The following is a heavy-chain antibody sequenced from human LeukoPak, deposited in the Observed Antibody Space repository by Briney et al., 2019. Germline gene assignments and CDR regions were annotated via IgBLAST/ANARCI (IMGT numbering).Heavy chain of an antibody. CDR2: IYYSGST. Sequence: SETLSLTCTVSGGSISSYYWSWIRQPPGKGLEWIGYIYYSGSTNYNPSLKSRVTISVDTSKNQFSLKLSSVTAADTAVYYCARARRGSGGYLHNWFDPWGQGTLVTVSS. D-gene: IGHD1-26*01. J-gene: IGHJ5*02. CDR1: GGSISSYY. CDR3: ARARRGSGGYLHNWFDP. V-gene: IGHV4-59*08.